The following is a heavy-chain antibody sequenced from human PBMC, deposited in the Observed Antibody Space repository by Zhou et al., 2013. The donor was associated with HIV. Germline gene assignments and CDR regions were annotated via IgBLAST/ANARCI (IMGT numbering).Heavy chain of an antibody. V-gene: IGHV1-18*04. CDR3: VRQRVRQGTPMVFFDY. Sequence: LVQSGAEVKKPGSSVKVSCKASGDSDDSYAISWVRQAPGQGLEWMGWISTYNGDTKYAPKLQSRVTMTTDTSTTTAYMELRSLRSDDTALYYCVRQRVRQGTPMVFFDYWGQGALVTVSS. CDR1: GDSDDSYA. D-gene: IGHD5-18*01. J-gene: IGHJ4*02. CDR2: ISTYNGDT.